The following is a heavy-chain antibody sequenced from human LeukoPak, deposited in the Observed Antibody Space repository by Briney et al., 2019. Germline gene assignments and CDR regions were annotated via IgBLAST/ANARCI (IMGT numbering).Heavy chain of an antibody. Sequence: GRSLRLSCAASGFTFDDYNLNWVRQAPGKGLEWVSRITWNSATISYADSVKGRFTISRDNAKNSLYLHMNSLRAEDTALYYCAKAYDYGDSGGGDDAFHILGQGTMVTVSS. J-gene: IGHJ3*02. CDR2: ITWNSATI. CDR1: GFTFDDYN. V-gene: IGHV3-9*01. D-gene: IGHD4-17*01. CDR3: AKAYDYGDSGGGDDAFHI.